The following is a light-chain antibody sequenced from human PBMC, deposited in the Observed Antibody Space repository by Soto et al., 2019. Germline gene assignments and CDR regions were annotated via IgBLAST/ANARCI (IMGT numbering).Light chain of an antibody. J-gene: IGLJ2*01. CDR3: SSFRSTTTL. CDR2: EVS. CDR1: SSDIGGYNY. Sequence: QSALTQPASVSGSPGQSITISCTGTSSDIGGYNYVSWYQQHPGKAPKLMIYEVSNRPSGVSNRFSDSKSGNTASLTISGLQAEDEADYYCSSFRSTTTLFGGGTQLTVL. V-gene: IGLV2-14*01.